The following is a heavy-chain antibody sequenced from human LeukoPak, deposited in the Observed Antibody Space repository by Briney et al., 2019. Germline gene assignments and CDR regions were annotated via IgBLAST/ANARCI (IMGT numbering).Heavy chain of an antibody. CDR3: AREGGYFDYYFDY. J-gene: IGHJ4*02. CDR1: GFTFSSYA. Sequence: GRSLRLSCAASGFTFSSYAMHWVRQAPGKGLEWVAVISYDGSNKYYADSVKGRFTISRDNSKNTLYLQMNSLRAEDTAVYYCAREGGYFDYYFDYWGQGTLVTVSS. CDR2: ISYDGSNK. D-gene: IGHD3-9*01. V-gene: IGHV3-30*04.